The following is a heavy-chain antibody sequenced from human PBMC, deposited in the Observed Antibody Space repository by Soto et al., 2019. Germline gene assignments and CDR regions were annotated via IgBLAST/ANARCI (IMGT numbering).Heavy chain of an antibody. J-gene: IGHJ3*02. CDR3: ARTYDFWSGYYSEGDAFDI. CDR1: GYTFTSYD. D-gene: IGHD3-3*01. V-gene: IGHV1-8*01. CDR2: MNPNSGNT. Sequence: ASVKVSCKASGYTFTSYDINWVRQATGQGLEWMGWMNPNSGNTGYAQKFQGRVTMTRNTSISTAYMELSSLRSEDTAVYYCARTYDFWSGYYSEGDAFDIWGQGTMVTVSS.